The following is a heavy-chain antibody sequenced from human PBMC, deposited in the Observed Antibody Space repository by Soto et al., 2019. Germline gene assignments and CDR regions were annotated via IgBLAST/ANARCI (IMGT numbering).Heavy chain of an antibody. Sequence: ASVKVSCKASGYTFTSYGISWVRQAPGQGLEWMGWISAYNGNTNYAQKLQGRVTMTTDTSTSTAYMGLRSLRSDDTAVYYCASTAYYYDSSGYSLVAFDIWGQGTMVTVSS. V-gene: IGHV1-18*04. D-gene: IGHD3-22*01. CDR3: ASTAYYYDSSGYSLVAFDI. CDR1: GYTFTSYG. J-gene: IGHJ3*02. CDR2: ISAYNGNT.